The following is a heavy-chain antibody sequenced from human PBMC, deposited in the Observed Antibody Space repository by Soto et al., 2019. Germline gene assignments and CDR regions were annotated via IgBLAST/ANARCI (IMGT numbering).Heavy chain of an antibody. J-gene: IGHJ4*02. Sequence: ASVKVSCKASGYTFTSYGIAWMRQAPGQGLEWMGWISAYNGNTDYAQKVHGRVTMTSDTSTGTAYMELGSLRSDDTAVYYWARAVAKIPLWFHDYWGQGTLVTV. CDR3: ARAVAKIPLWFHDY. CDR1: GYTFTSYG. D-gene: IGHD5-12*01. V-gene: IGHV1-18*01. CDR2: ISAYNGNT.